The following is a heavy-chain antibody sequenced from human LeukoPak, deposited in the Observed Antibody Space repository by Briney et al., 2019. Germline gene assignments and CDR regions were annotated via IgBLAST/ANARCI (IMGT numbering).Heavy chain of an antibody. Sequence: SETLSLTCTVSGGSISGYYWSWIRQPPEKGLEWIGWVYYSGSTKYNPSLKSRVTISVDTSRNQFSLKLSSVTAAVTAIYYCARFGGTPATYLDSWGQGTLVTVSS. D-gene: IGHD3-3*01. CDR2: VYYSGST. CDR3: ARFGGTPATYLDS. V-gene: IGHV4-59*01. CDR1: GGSISGYY. J-gene: IGHJ4*02.